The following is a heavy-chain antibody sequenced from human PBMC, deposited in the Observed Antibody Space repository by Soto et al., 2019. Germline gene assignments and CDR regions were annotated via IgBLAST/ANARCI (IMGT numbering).Heavy chain of an antibody. CDR3: AKGGERWGSSSHGYYYMDV. V-gene: IGHV1-18*01. Sequence: ASVKVSCKASGYTFTSYGISWVRQAPGQGLEWMGWISAYNGNTNYAQKLQGRVTMTTDTSTSTAYMELNSLRAEDTAVYYCAKGGERWGSSSHGYYYMDVWGKGTTVTVSS. CDR2: ISAYNGNT. J-gene: IGHJ6*03. D-gene: IGHD6-6*01. CDR1: GYTFTSYG.